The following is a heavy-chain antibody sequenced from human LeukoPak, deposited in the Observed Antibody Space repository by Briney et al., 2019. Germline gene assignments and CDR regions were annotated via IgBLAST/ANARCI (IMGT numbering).Heavy chain of an antibody. Sequence: SETLSLTCTVSGGSISSSSYYRGWIRQPPGKGLEWIGSIYYSGSTYYNPSLKSRVTISVDTSRNQFSLKLGSVTAADTAVYYCAKIGAVAGTHFQHWGQGTLVTVSS. V-gene: IGHV4-39*01. CDR2: IYYSGST. CDR3: AKIGAVAGTHFQH. CDR1: GGSISSSSYY. D-gene: IGHD6-19*01. J-gene: IGHJ1*01.